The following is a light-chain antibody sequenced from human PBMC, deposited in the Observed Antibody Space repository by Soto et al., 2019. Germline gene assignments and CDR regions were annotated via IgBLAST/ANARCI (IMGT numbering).Light chain of an antibody. V-gene: IGKV2-28*01. CDR2: LGS. CDR3: MQALQTSIT. Sequence: DIVMTQSPLSLPVTPGEPASISCRSSQSLLHSNGYNYLDWYLQKPGQSPQLLIYLGSSRASGVPDRFSGSGPGTDFTLKISRVEAEDVGVYYCMQALQTSITFGQGTRLEIK. J-gene: IGKJ5*01. CDR1: QSLLHSNGYNY.